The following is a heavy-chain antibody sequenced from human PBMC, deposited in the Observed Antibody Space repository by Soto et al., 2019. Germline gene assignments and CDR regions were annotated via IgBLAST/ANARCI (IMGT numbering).Heavy chain of an antibody. Sequence: SVKVSCKASGGTFSSYAISWARQAPGQGLEWMGGIIPIFGTANYAQKFQGRVTITADESTSTAYMELSSLRSEDTAVYYCACSGSPNDAFDIWGQGTMVTVSS. CDR3: ACSGSPNDAFDI. V-gene: IGHV1-69*13. J-gene: IGHJ3*02. CDR2: IIPIFGTA. CDR1: GGTFSSYA. D-gene: IGHD1-26*01.